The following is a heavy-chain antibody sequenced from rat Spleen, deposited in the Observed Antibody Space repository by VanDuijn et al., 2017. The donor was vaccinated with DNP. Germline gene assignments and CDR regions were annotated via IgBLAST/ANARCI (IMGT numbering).Heavy chain of an antibody. CDR3: TRHVSTTAGNYGMDA. D-gene: IGHD1-2*01. CDR1: GFTFSAYY. CDR2: ITTSGGST. Sequence: EVQLVESGGGLVQPGRSLKLSCAASGFTFSAYYMAWVRQAPAKGLEWVAYITTSGGSTYYRDSVKGRFTISRDNAKSTLYLQMDSLRSEETATYYCTRHVSTTAGNYGMDAWGQGTSVTVSS. J-gene: IGHJ4*01. V-gene: IGHV5S11*01.